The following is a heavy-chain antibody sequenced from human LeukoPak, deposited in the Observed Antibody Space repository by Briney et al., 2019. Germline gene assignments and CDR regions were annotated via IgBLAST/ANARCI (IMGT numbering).Heavy chain of an antibody. Sequence: GGSLRLSCAASGFTFSSYAMSWVRQAPGKGLEWVSAISGSGGSTYYADSVKGRFTISRDNSKNTLYLQMNSLRAEDTAVYYCATTDRYCSGGSCYSGLFDYWGQGTLVTVFS. CDR1: GFTFSSYA. D-gene: IGHD2-15*01. CDR2: ISGSGGST. V-gene: IGHV3-23*01. CDR3: ATTDRYCSGGSCYSGLFDY. J-gene: IGHJ4*02.